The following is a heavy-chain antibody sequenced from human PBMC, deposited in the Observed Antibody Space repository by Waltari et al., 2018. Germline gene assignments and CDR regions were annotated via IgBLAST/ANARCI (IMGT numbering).Heavy chain of an antibody. CDR3: ARDPIAAAGPNAFDI. CDR1: GYTFTGYY. J-gene: IGHJ3*02. V-gene: IGHV1-2*06. Sequence: QVQLVQSGAEVKKPGASVKVSCKASGYTFTGYYMHWVRQAPGQGLAWMGRINPNSGGTNYAQKFQGRVTMTRDTSISTAYMELSRLRSDDTAVYYCARDPIAAAGPNAFDIWGQGTMVTVSS. CDR2: INPNSGGT. D-gene: IGHD6-13*01.